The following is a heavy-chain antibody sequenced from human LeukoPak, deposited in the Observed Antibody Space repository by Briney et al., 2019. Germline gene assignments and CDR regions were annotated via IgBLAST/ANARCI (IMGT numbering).Heavy chain of an antibody. CDR1: GFSFSDAW. Sequence: PGGSLRLSCAASGFSFSDAWMSWVRQIPGKGLEWVGRIESKTDGGTTDYAAPVKGRFTISRDDSKNTLYLQMNSLKTEDTAVYYCTTELIGSSWFDYWGQGTLVTVSS. J-gene: IGHJ4*02. CDR3: TTELIGSSWFDY. CDR2: IESKTDGGTT. D-gene: IGHD6-13*01. V-gene: IGHV3-15*04.